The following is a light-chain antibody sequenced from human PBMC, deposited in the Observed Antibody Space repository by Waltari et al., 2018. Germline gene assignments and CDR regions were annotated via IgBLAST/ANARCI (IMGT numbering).Light chain of an antibody. CDR2: AAS. CDR3: QQSYSTHT. J-gene: IGKJ2*01. CDR1: QSISSY. Sequence: DIQMTQSPSSLSASVADRVPITCRASQSISSYLNWYQQKPGKAPKLLIYAASSLQSGVPSRFSGSGSGTDFTLTISSLQPEDFATYYCQQSYSTHTFGQGTKLEIK. V-gene: IGKV1-39*01.